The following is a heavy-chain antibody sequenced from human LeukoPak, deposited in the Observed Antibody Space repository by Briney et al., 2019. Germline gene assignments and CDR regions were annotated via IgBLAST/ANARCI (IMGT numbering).Heavy chain of an antibody. J-gene: IGHJ3*02. D-gene: IGHD5-24*01. V-gene: IGHV1-2*06. CDR2: INPNNGGT. CDR1: GYTFTGYF. Sequence: WASVRVSCKASGYTFTGYFMNWVRQAPGQGLEWMGRINPNNGGTNYAQNFQVRVTMTRDTSISTAYMELSSLRSEDTAAYYCARVGDGLNDAFDIWGQGTMVTVSS. CDR3: ARVGDGLNDAFDI.